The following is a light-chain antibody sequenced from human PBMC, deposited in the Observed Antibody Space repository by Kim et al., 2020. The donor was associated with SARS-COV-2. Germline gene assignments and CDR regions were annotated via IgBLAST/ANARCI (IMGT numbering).Light chain of an antibody. CDR2: GAS. CDR1: HRVTSSY. Sequence: PGGRAAPCCWGSHRVTSSYLAWYQQIPGQAPRLLIYGASSRATGIPDRFSGSGSGTDFTLTISRLESEDFVVYYCQQYDSSPWTFGQGTKVDIK. CDR3: QQYDSSPWT. V-gene: IGKV3-20*01. J-gene: IGKJ1*01.